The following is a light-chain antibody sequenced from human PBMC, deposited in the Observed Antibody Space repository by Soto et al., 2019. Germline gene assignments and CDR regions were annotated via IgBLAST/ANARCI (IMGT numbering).Light chain of an antibody. J-gene: IGKJ1*01. CDR2: DAS. V-gene: IGKV1-5*01. CDR3: LQDYTYPWT. CDR1: QSISAW. Sequence: DIQMTQSPSTLSATAGDRVTITCRASQSISAWLAWYQQKPGKAPKLLIYDASNLESGVPSRFSGSGSGTEFTLTICNLQPDDFATYYCLQDYTYPWTYGQGTKVDIK.